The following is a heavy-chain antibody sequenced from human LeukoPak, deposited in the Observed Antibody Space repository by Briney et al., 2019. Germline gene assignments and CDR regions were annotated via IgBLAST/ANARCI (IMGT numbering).Heavy chain of an antibody. CDR2: INSDGSST. Sequence: GGSLRLSCAASGFTFSSYWMHWVRQAPGKGLVWVSRINSDGSSTSYADSVKGRLTISRDNAKNTLYLQMNSLRAEDTAVYYCARSSSGWYGDYWGQGTLVTVSS. CDR1: GFTFSSYW. D-gene: IGHD6-19*01. V-gene: IGHV3-74*01. J-gene: IGHJ4*02. CDR3: ARSSSGWYGDY.